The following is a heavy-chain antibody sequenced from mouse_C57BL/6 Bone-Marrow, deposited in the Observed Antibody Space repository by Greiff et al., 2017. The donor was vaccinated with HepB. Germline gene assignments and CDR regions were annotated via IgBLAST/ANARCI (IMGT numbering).Heavy chain of an antibody. CDR2: IPHSGDT. Sequence: VQLVESGPGLVKPSQSLFLTCSIPVFPIPSVYYCILIRQSPGKPLEWMGYIPHSGDTFYNPSLQSPISITRETSKNQFFLQLNSVTTEDTAMYYCAGDRSYCYGSSFAYWGQGTLVTVFA. CDR1: VFPIPSVYY. J-gene: IGHJ3*01. V-gene: IGHV12-3*01. D-gene: IGHD1-1*01. CDR3: AGDRSYCYGSSFAY.